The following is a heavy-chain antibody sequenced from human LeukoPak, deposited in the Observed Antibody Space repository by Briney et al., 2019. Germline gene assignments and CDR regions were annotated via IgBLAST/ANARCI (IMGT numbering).Heavy chain of an antibody. CDR2: IYIGHSDA. V-gene: IGHV5-51*01. CDR1: GFNFARYW. CDR3: ARLIDWYFDL. J-gene: IGHJ2*01. Sequence: GESLKISCEGSGFNFARYWIGWVRQMPGKGLDYMGIIYIGHSDARYSPSFQGRVTMSADKSTGTAFLQWSSLQASDTGIYYCARLIDWYFDLWGRGTLVTVSS.